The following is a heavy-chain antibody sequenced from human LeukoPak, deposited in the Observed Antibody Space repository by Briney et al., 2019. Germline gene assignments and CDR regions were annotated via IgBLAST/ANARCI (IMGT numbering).Heavy chain of an antibody. Sequence: ASVTVSCKASGGSFSNYAISWVRQAPGQGLEWMGGIIPIFGIANYAQKFQGRVTITADKSTATAYMDLSSLRSEDTAVYYCARMPYYYDSSGYSTTPYFDYWGQGTLVTVSS. J-gene: IGHJ4*02. CDR1: GGSFSNYA. V-gene: IGHV1-69*10. CDR2: IIPIFGIA. D-gene: IGHD3-22*01. CDR3: ARMPYYYDSSGYSTTPYFDY.